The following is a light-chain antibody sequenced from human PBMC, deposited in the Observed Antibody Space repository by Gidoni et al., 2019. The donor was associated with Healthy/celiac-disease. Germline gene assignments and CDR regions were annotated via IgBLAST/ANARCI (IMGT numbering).Light chain of an antibody. V-gene: IGKV3-11*01. CDR3: QQRSNWLPLT. Sequence: EIVLTQSPATLSLSPGERATISCRASQSVSTYLAWYHQKPGQAPRLLIYDASNRATGIPARFSGSGSGTDFTLTISSLEPEDFAVYYCQQRSNWLPLTFXGXTKVEIK. CDR2: DAS. CDR1: QSVSTY. J-gene: IGKJ4*01.